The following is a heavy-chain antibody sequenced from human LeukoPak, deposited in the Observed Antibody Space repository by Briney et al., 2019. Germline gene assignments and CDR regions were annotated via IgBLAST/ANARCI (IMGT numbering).Heavy chain of an antibody. V-gene: IGHV4-59*11. CDR3: ARGGAARLHFQN. CDR1: VGYISTHE. CDR2: IYHSGST. Sequence: SETLSLTCTVSVGYISTHEWSWIRQPLWKGLEWIGYIYHSGSTNYNPSLQSRVTISVDTSKNQFSLNLNSVTAADTAVYYCARGGAARLHFQNWGQGTLVTVSS. D-gene: IGHD6-6*01. J-gene: IGHJ1*01.